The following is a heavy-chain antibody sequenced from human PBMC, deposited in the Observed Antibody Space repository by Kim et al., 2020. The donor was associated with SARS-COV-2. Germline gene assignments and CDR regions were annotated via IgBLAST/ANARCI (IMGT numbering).Heavy chain of an antibody. J-gene: IGHJ5*02. D-gene: IGHD3-22*01. CDR2: INPNGGST. CDR1: GYTFTSHW. Sequence: ASVKVSCKASGYTFTSHWMHWVRQAPGQGLEWMGIINPNGGSTSYAQKFQGRVTMTRDTSTSTVYMELSSLRFADTAVYYCARDHSYTYDSSGYWSWWFDPWGQGTLVTVSS. V-gene: IGHV1-46*01. CDR3: ARDHSYTYDSSGYWSWWFDP.